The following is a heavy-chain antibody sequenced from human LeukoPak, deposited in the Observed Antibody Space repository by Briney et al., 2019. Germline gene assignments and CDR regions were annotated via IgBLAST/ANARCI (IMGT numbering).Heavy chain of an antibody. CDR2: IYYSGST. CDR1: GGSISSYY. V-gene: IGHV4-59*08. CDR3: ARQIVYYCGSGSYPGYNWFDP. J-gene: IGHJ5*02. Sequence: PSETLSLTCTVSGGSISSYYWSWIRQPPGKGLEWIGYIYYSGSTNYNPSLKSRVTISVDTSKNQFSLKLSSVTAADTAVYYCARQIVYYCGSGSYPGYNWFDPWGQGTLVTVSS. D-gene: IGHD3-10*01.